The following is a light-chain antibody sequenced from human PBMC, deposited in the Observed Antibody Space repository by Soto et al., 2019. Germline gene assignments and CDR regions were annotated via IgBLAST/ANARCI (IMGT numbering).Light chain of an antibody. J-gene: IGKJ1*01. CDR3: QQRSKLRT. Sequence: ENVYTQAAATLSLSQGESATLSCRASQGVRSYLAWYQQKPGRAPRLLIYDVSSRATGTPARFSGRGPGTEFTLTISSLQSEDFAVDYCQQRSKLRTFGQGTKVDI. CDR1: QGVRSY. CDR2: DVS. V-gene: IGKV3D-11*01.